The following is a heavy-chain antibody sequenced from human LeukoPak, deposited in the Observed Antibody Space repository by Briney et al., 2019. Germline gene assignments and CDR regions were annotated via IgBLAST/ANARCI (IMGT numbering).Heavy chain of an antibody. D-gene: IGHD5-12*01. CDR1: GFTFSSYA. J-gene: IGHJ6*03. CDR3: AKGRRYSGYDSGSYYYYMDV. Sequence: PGGSLRLSCAASGFTFSSYAMSWVRQAPGKGLEWVSAISGSGGSTYYADSVKGRFTISRDNSKNTLYLQMNSLRAEDTAVYYCAKGRRYSGYDSGSYYYYMDVWGEGTTVTVSS. CDR2: ISGSGGST. V-gene: IGHV3-23*01.